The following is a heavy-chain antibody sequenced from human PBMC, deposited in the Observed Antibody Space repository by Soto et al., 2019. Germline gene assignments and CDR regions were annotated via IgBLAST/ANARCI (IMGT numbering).Heavy chain of an antibody. CDR3: AKVYYYDSSGYYDAFDI. Sequence: GGSLRLSCAASGFTFDDYAMHWVRQAPGKGLEWVSGISWNNGSIGYADSVKGRFSISRDNAKNSLYLQMNSLRAEDTTLYYCAKVYYYDSSGYYDAFDIWGQGTMVTVSS. CDR2: ISWNNGSI. V-gene: IGHV3-9*01. J-gene: IGHJ3*02. CDR1: GFTFDDYA. D-gene: IGHD3-22*01.